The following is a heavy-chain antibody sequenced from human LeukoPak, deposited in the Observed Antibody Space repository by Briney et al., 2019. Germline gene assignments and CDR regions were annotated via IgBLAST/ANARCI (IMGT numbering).Heavy chain of an antibody. CDR1: GFTFSDYY. CDR2: ILNNDIGGNA. CDR3: VKEIKYVGATYLHS. D-gene: IGHD1-26*01. J-gene: IGHJ4*02. V-gene: IGHV3-23*01. Sequence: GGSLRLSCAASGFTFSDYYMSWIRQAPGKRPEWVSGILNNDIGGNAYYADAVKGRFTISRDDSKSTLYLEMNSLRAEDTAMYYCVKEIKYVGATYLHSWGQGTLVTVSS.